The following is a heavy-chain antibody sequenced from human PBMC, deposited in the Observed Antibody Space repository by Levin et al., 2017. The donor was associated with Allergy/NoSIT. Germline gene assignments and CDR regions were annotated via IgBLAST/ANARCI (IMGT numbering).Heavy chain of an antibody. J-gene: IGHJ6*02. V-gene: IGHV3-33*01. CDR3: AREYIIGYGMDV. CDR1: GFTFSSYG. D-gene: IGHD2/OR15-2a*01. CDR2: IWYDGSNK. Sequence: SCAASGFTFSSYGMHWVRQAPGKGLEWVAVIWYDGSNKYYADSVKGRFTISRDNSKNTLYLQMNSLRAEDTAVYYCAREYIIGYGMDVWGQGTTVTVSS.